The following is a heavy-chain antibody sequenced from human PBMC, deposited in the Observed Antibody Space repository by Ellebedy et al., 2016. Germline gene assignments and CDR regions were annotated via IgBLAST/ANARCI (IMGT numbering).Heavy chain of an antibody. CDR3: ARGRNWFDP. CDR1: GYTFISYY. Sequence: ASVKVSXXASGYTFISYYMHWVRQAPGQGLEWMGMINPSGGSTSYPQKFQGRVTMTRNTSITTAYMELSSLRSDDTAVYYCARGRNWFDPWGQGTLVTVSS. V-gene: IGHV1-46*01. CDR2: INPSGGST. J-gene: IGHJ5*02.